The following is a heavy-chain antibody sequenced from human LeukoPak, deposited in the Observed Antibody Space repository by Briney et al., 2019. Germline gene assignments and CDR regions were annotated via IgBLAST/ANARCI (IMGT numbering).Heavy chain of an antibody. CDR2: IYTSGST. Sequence: SSETLSLTCTVSGGSISSGSYYWSWIRQPAGKGLEWIGRIYTSGSTNYNPSLKSRVTISVDTSKNQFSLKLSSVTAADTAVYYCARQGSSGYYYLDWARYYFDYWGQGTLVTVSS. D-gene: IGHD3-22*01. CDR3: ARQGSSGYYYLDWARYYFDY. CDR1: GGSISSGSYY. J-gene: IGHJ4*02. V-gene: IGHV4-61*02.